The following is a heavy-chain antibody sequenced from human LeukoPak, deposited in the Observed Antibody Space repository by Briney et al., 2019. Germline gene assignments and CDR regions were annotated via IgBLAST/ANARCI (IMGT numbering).Heavy chain of an antibody. V-gene: IGHV3-23*01. D-gene: IGHD3-16*01. Sequence: GGSLRLSCAASGFTFSNSAMNWVRQAPGKGLEWVSAISGSGGSTYYADSVRGRFTISRDNSKNTLYLQMNSLRAEDTAVYYCARDLGEQQPSREYFQHWGQGTLVTVSS. CDR3: ARDLGEQQPSREYFQH. J-gene: IGHJ1*01. CDR2: ISGSGGST. CDR1: GFTFSNSA.